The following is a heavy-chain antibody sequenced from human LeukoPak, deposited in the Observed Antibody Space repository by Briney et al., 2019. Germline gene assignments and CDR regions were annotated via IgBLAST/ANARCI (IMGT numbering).Heavy chain of an antibody. CDR2: ISGSGGST. J-gene: IGHJ4*02. Sequence: EGSLRLSCAASGFTFSSYWMSWVRQAPGKGLEWVSAISGSGGSTYYADSVKGRFTISRDNSKNTLYLQMNSLRAEDTAVYYCAKALRGYPSYYFDYWGQGTLVTVSS. CDR1: GFTFSSYW. V-gene: IGHV3-23*01. CDR3: AKALRGYPSYYFDY. D-gene: IGHD6-25*01.